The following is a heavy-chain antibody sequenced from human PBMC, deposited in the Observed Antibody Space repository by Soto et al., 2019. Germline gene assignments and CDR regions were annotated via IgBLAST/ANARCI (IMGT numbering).Heavy chain of an antibody. CDR3: ARILSSSWYGGYYYYYGMDV. CDR2: MNPNSGNT. J-gene: IGHJ6*02. CDR1: GYTFTSYD. V-gene: IGHV1-8*01. D-gene: IGHD6-13*01. Sequence: QVQLVQSGAEVKKPGASVKVSCKASGYTFTSYDINWVRQATGQGLEWMGWMNPNSGNTGYAQKFQGRVTMTRNTSRSTAYMELSSLRSEDTAVYYCARILSSSWYGGYYYYYGMDVWGQGTTVTVSS.